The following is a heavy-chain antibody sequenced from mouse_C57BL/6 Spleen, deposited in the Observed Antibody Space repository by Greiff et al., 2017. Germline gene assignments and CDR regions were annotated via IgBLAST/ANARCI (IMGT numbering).Heavy chain of an antibody. J-gene: IGHJ4*01. CDR2: IYPGDGDT. V-gene: IGHV1-82*01. CDR3: ASITTVFTDAMDY. D-gene: IGHD1-1*01. Sequence: QVQLQQSGPELVKPGASVKISCKASGYAFSSSWMNWVKQRPGKGLEWIGRIYPGDGDTNYNGKFKGKATLTADKSSSTAYMQLSSLTSEDSAVYFCASITTVFTDAMDYWGQGTSVTVSS. CDR1: GYAFSSSW.